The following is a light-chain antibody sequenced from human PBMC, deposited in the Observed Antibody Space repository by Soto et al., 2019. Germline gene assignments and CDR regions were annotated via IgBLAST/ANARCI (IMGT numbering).Light chain of an antibody. V-gene: IGLV2-8*01. Sequence: QSPLTQPPSASGSPGQSVTISCTGTSSDIGGYDYVSWFQHHPGRAPKLMIYELTKRPSGVPDRFSGSRSGNTASLTVSGLQAEDEADYYCSSYAGSNNVIFGGGTKLTVL. CDR1: SSDIGGYDY. J-gene: IGLJ2*01. CDR3: SSYAGSNNVI. CDR2: ELT.